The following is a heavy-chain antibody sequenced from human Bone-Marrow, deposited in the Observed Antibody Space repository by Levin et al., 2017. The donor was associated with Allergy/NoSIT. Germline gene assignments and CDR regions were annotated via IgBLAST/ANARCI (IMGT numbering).Heavy chain of an antibody. CDR3: ARVPRLLRFLEWSRRYYYMDV. Sequence: GESLKISCKASGYTFTSYGISWVRQAPGQGLEWMGWISAYNGNTNYAQKLQGRVTMTTDTSTSTAYMELRSLRSEDTAVYYCARVPRLLRFLEWSRRYYYMDVWGKGTTVTVSS. CDR1: GYTFTSYG. CDR2: ISAYNGNT. J-gene: IGHJ6*03. D-gene: IGHD3-3*01. V-gene: IGHV1-18*01.